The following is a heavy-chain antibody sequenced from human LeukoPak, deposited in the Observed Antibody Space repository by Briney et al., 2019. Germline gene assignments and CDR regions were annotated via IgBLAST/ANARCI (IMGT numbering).Heavy chain of an antibody. V-gene: IGHV1-18*01. CDR1: GYTFTSYG. Sequence: GASVKVSCKASGYTFTSYGISWVRQAPGQGLEWMGWISAYNGNTNYAQKLQGRVTMTTDTSTSTAYMELRSLRSDDTAVYYCARGLEWFGELSWFDPWGQGTLVTVSS. D-gene: IGHD3-10*01. CDR3: ARGLEWFGELSWFDP. CDR2: ISAYNGNT. J-gene: IGHJ5*02.